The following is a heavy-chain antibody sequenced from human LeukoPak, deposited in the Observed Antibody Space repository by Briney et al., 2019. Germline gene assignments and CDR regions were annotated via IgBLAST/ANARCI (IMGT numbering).Heavy chain of an antibody. CDR2: IGTAGGT. D-gene: IGHD3-10*01. CDR1: GFTFSSYD. J-gene: IGHJ4*02. CDR3: ARGSWFGELLLDY. V-gene: IGHV3-13*01. Sequence: GGSLRLSCAASGFTFSSYDMHWVRQATGKGLEWVSAIGTAGGTYYPGSVKGRFTISRENAKNSLYLQMNSLRAGDTAVYYCARGSWFGELLLDYWGQGTLVTVSS.